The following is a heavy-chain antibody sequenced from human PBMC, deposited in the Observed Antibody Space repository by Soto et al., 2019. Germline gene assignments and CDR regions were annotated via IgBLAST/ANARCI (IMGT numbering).Heavy chain of an antibody. CDR3: ARDNLGYCTNGVCPQGFDP. D-gene: IGHD2-8*01. J-gene: IGHJ5*02. Sequence: GGSLRLSCAASGFTFSSYSMNWVRQAPGKELEWVSSISSSSSYIYYADSVKGRFTISRDNAKNSLYLQMNSLRAEDTAVYYCARDNLGYCTNGVCPQGFDPWGQGTLVTVSS. CDR1: GFTFSSYS. CDR2: ISSSSSYI. V-gene: IGHV3-21*01.